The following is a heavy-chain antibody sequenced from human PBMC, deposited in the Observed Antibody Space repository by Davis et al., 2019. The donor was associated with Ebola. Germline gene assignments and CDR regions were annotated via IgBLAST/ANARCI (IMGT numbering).Heavy chain of an antibody. Sequence: GESLKISCAASGFTFSSYGMNWVRQIPAKGLDWVSGIIGGGYTTDYADSVKGRFTISRDNSKTTLYLHMSSLRAEDTAIYYCTKELVTGSSYYVDYWGQGTLVTVSS. J-gene: IGHJ4*02. CDR1: GFTFSSYG. CDR3: TKELVTGSSYYVDY. V-gene: IGHV3-23*01. CDR2: IIGGGYTT. D-gene: IGHD3-10*01.